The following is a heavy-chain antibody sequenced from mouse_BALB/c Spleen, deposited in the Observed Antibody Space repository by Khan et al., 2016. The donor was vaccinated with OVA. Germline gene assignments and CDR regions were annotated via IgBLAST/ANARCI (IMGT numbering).Heavy chain of an antibody. CDR2: IDPFSGGT. V-gene: IGHV1S135*01. D-gene: IGHD2-2*01. Sequence: VQLQQSGPELMKPGASVKISCKASGYSFTSYYIHWVMQSHGKSLEWIGYIDPFSGGTTYNQKFKGKAKLTVDQSSSTAYIHLSNLTSEVSAVYYCTRHGYVAWFTYWGQGTLVTVSA. J-gene: IGHJ3*01. CDR3: TRHGYVAWFTY. CDR1: GYSFTSYY.